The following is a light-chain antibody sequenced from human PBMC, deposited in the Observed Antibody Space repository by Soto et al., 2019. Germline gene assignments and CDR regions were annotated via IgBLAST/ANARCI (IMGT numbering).Light chain of an antibody. CDR1: HIFSSN. CDR3: QQYGNSPWT. Sequence: IVMTQSPATLSVSPCEIATLSCSAIHIFSSNLAWYQQKPGQAPRLLIYGASTRATGIPDRFSGSGSGPDFTLTISRVEPEDFAVYYCQQYGNSPWTFGQGTKVDIK. V-gene: IGKV3-20*01. J-gene: IGKJ1*01. CDR2: GAS.